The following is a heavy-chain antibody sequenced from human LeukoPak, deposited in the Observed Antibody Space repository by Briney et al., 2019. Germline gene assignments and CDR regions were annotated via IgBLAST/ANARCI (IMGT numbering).Heavy chain of an antibody. Sequence: GATVKVSCKASGYTFTSYGISWVRQAPGQGLEWMGWISAYNGNTNYAQKLQGRVTMTTDTSTSTAYMELRSLRSDATAVYYCARDFYDSSGDTYAFDIWGQGTMVTVSS. CDR1: GYTFTSYG. CDR3: ARDFYDSSGDTYAFDI. D-gene: IGHD3-22*01. CDR2: ISAYNGNT. V-gene: IGHV1-18*01. J-gene: IGHJ3*02.